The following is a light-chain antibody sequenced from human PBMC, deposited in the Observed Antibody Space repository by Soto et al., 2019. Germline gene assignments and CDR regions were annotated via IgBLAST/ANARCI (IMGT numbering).Light chain of an antibody. CDR2: GAS. J-gene: IGKJ1*01. CDR3: QQYDSSPET. V-gene: IGKV3-20*01. CDR1: QSISSSF. Sequence: EVVLTQSPGALSLSPGERATLSCRASQSISSSFIAWYQQKPGQAPRLLISGASGRATGIPDRFRASGSGTDFTLTIRGLEPEDFAVYYCQQYDSSPETFGQGTKVEIK.